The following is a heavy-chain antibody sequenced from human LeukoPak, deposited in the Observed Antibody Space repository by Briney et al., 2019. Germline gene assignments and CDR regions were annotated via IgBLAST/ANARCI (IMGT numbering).Heavy chain of an antibody. V-gene: IGHV3-23*01. D-gene: IGHD1-7*01. CDR1: GFTFSSYG. Sequence: GGSLRLSCAASGFTFSSYGMSWVRQAPGKGLEWVSAISGSDGTTYYADSVKGRFTISRDNSKNTLSLQMNSLRAEDTAVYYCAKVGNWKYGHHDYWGQGTLVTVSS. CDR3: AKVGNWKYGHHDY. CDR2: ISGSDGTT. J-gene: IGHJ4*02.